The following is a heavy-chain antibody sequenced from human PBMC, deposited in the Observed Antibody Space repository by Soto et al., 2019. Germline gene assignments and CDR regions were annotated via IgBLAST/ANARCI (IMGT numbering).Heavy chain of an antibody. J-gene: IGHJ4*02. D-gene: IGHD6-19*01. CDR3: ARGLVTGNCDF. V-gene: IGHV1-18*01. Sequence: QVQLVQSGAEVEKPGASVKVSCKASGYTFTSYGISWVRQAPGHGLEWMGWISAYNGNTHYAQKLQGRVTMTTDTSTGSADMGLRSLRPYDSAGYYLARGLVTGNCDFWGQATLINFSS. CDR1: GYTFTSYG. CDR2: ISAYNGNT.